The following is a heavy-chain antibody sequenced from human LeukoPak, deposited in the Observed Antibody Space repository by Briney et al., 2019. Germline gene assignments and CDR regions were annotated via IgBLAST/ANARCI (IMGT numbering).Heavy chain of an antibody. CDR3: ARGPYDYVWGSYLSYYYYGMDV. CDR2: IYYSGST. CDR1: GGSISSYY. V-gene: IGHV4-59*01. D-gene: IGHD3-16*02. Sequence: SETLSLTCTVSGGSISSYYWSWIRQPPGKGLEWIGYIYYSGSTNYNPSLKSRVTISVDTSKNQFSLKLSSVTAADTAVYYCARGPYDYVWGSYLSYYYYGMDVWGQGTTVTVSS. J-gene: IGHJ6*02.